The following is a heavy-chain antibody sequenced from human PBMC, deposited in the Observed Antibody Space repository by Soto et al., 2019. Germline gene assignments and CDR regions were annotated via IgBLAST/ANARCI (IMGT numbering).Heavy chain of an antibody. CDR1: GDSISSDYY. J-gene: IGHJ4*02. Sequence: SETLSLTCTVSGDSISSDYYWSWIRQPPGKGLEWIGSIYYSGSTYYNPSLKSRVTISVDTSKNQFSLKLSSVIAADTAVYYCARLAAAAGRPLDYWGQGTLVTVSS. CDR2: IYYSGST. V-gene: IGHV4-39*01. D-gene: IGHD6-13*01. CDR3: ARLAAAAGRPLDY.